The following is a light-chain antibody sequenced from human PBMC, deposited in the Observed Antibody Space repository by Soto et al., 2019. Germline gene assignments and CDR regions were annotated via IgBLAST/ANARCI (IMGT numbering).Light chain of an antibody. Sequence: IVLTQSPGTLSLSPGARATLSCRASQSVSSNYLAWYQQKPGQSPRLLIHCASTRATGVPDRFSGSGSGTDFTLTISSLEPEDFAVYHCQQYGSLSWTFGQGTKVDSK. J-gene: IGKJ1*01. V-gene: IGKV3-20*01. CDR1: QSVSSNY. CDR2: CAS. CDR3: QQYGSLSWT.